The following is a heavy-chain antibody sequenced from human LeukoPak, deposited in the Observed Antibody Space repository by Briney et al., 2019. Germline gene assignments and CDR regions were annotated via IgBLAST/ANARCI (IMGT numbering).Heavy chain of an antibody. CDR2: IYENGGTT. CDR1: GFTFRSHA. D-gene: IGHD2-21*01. V-gene: IGHV3-23*01. Sequence: GGSLRLSCVGSGFTFRSHAMSWVRQAPEKGLEFVSGIYENGGTTYYADSVKGRFSVSRDNSKNTLYLQMDSLRGEDTAVYYCAKDFRIGYSAHFDYWGQGALVTVSS. CDR3: AKDFRIGYSAHFDY. J-gene: IGHJ4*02.